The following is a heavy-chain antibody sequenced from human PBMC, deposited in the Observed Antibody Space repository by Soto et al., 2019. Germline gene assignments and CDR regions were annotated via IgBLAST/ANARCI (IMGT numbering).Heavy chain of an antibody. Sequence: QITLKESGPTLVHPTQTLTLTCTFSGFSLSTSGVGVGWIRQPPGKALEWLALIYWDGDKRYTPSLKSRLFISKDTSKTQVVLTMTKVDPEDTATYYCAHRVVGPGPITRSFDFWGQGTMVTVSS. J-gene: IGHJ3*01. CDR1: GFSLSTSGVG. CDR2: IYWDGDK. CDR3: AHRVVGPGPITRSFDF. D-gene: IGHD2-15*01. V-gene: IGHV2-5*02.